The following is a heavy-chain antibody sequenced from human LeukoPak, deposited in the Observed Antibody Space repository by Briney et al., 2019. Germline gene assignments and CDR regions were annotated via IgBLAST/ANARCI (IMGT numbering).Heavy chain of an antibody. Sequence: EASVKVSCKASGYTFTSYGISWVRQAPGQGLEWMGWISAYNGNTNYAQKLQGRVTMTTDTSTSTAYMELRSLRSDDTAVYYCARESGDYYSSGRGLDYWGQGTLVTVSS. CDR2: ISAYNGNT. D-gene: IGHD3-10*01. CDR3: ARESGDYYSSGRGLDY. J-gene: IGHJ4*02. CDR1: GYTFTSYG. V-gene: IGHV1-18*01.